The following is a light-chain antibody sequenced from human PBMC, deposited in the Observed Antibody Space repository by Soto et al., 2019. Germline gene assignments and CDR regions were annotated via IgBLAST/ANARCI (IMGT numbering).Light chain of an antibody. CDR3: QSYNSSTPYV. CDR2: EDN. V-gene: IGLV6-57*03. Sequence: NFMLTQPHSVSESPGKTVTISCTRSGGSIASGYVQWYQQRPGSAPTTVIYEDNQRPSGVPDRCSGSTDRSSTSASLTISVQKNEDEADYCRQSYNSSTPYVFGTGTKLTVL. CDR1: GGSIASGY. J-gene: IGLJ1*01.